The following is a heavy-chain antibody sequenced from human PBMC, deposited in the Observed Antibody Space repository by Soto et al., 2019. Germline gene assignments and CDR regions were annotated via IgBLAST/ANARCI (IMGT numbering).Heavy chain of an antibody. CDR2: IYYSGST. J-gene: IGHJ6*03. CDR1: GGSISSGGYY. CDR3: ARARTLYYAFWSDIRGDYYYYMDV. D-gene: IGHD3-3*01. V-gene: IGHV4-31*03. Sequence: QVQLQESGPGLVKPSQTLSLTCTVSGGSISSGGYYWSWIRQHPGKGLEWIGYIYYSGSTYYNPSLKSRVTISVDTSKNQFSLKLSSVTAADTAVYYCARARTLYYAFWSDIRGDYYYYMDVWGKGTTVTVSS.